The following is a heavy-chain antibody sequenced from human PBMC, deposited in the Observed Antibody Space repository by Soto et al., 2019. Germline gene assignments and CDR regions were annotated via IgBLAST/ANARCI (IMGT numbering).Heavy chain of an antibody. D-gene: IGHD4-17*01. CDR1: GFTFSNYG. J-gene: IGHJ4*02. CDR2: IWYDGSNK. V-gene: IGHV3-33*01. CDR3: AREDYGDAPPDY. Sequence: QVQLVESGGGVVQPGRSLRLSCAASGFTFSNYGMHWVRRAPGKGLEWVAVIWYDGSNKYYADSVKGRFTISRDNSKNTLYLQMNSLRADDTAVYYCAREDYGDAPPDYWGQGTLVTVSS.